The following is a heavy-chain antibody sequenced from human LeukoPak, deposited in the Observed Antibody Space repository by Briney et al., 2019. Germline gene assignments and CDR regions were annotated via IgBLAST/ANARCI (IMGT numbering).Heavy chain of an antibody. J-gene: IGHJ2*01. CDR2: ISWNSGSI. V-gene: IGHV3-9*01. Sequence: PGRSLRLSCAASGFTFDDYAMHWVRQAPGKGLEWVSGISWNSGSIGYADSVKGRFTTSRDNAKNSLYLQMNSLRAEDTALYYCAKDWGSSWYWYFDLWGRGTLVTVSS. CDR3: AKDWGSSWYWYFDL. CDR1: GFTFDDYA. D-gene: IGHD6-13*01.